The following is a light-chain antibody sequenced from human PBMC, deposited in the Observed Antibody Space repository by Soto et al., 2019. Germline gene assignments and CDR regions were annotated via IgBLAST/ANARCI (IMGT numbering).Light chain of an antibody. J-gene: IGKJ1*01. CDR2: GAS. Sequence: EVVLTQSPGTLSFSPGERATLSCRSSQSVSSNYVAWYQQMPGQTPRLLIYGASSRATGIPDRFSGSGSGTDFTLTISRLEPEDFAVYYCQQHGSSPWMFGQGTKVDIK. CDR3: QQHGSSPWM. CDR1: QSVSSNY. V-gene: IGKV3-20*01.